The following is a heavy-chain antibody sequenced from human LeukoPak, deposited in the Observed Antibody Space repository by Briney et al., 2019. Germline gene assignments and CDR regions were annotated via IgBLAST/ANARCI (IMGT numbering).Heavy chain of an antibody. V-gene: IGHV4-39*01. D-gene: IGHD3-10*01. Sequence: PSETLSLTCTVSGGSISSSSYYWGWIRQPPGKGLEWIGSIYYSGSTYYNPSLKSRVTISVDTSKNQFSLKLSSVTAADTAVYYCAWQVYGSGSYLLYYYYYMDVWGKGTTVTVS. CDR1: GGSISSSSYY. CDR2: IYYSGST. J-gene: IGHJ6*03. CDR3: AWQVYGSGSYLLYYYYYMDV.